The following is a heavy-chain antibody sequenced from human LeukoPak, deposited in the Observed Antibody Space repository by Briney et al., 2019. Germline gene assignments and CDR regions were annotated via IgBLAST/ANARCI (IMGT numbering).Heavy chain of an antibody. Sequence: SETLSLTCSVSGDSLTTSFYFWGWVRQPPGKALEWIGSIYYTGTTYYNPSLKNRVIISEDTSKNQFYLQMTSVTAADTALYFCARHSKIVLTTGWFDPWGQGVLVTVSS. CDR1: GDSLTTSFYF. J-gene: IGHJ5*02. CDR2: IYYTGTT. CDR3: ARHSKIVLTTGWFDP. D-gene: IGHD3-16*02. V-gene: IGHV4-39*01.